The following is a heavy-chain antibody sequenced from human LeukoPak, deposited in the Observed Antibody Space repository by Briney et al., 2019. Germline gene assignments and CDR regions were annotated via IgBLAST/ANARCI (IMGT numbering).Heavy chain of an antibody. CDR3: ARVPFVVMGVTGNWFDP. CDR1: GYTFTNYA. D-gene: IGHD2-8*01. V-gene: IGHV7-4-1*02. Sequence: GASVKVSCKASGYTFTNYAMNWVRQAPGQGLEWTGWINTNTGNPTYAQGFTGRFVFSLDTSVSTAYLQIRSLKADDTAVYYCARVPFVVMGVTGNWFDPWGQGTLVTVSS. CDR2: INTNTGNP. J-gene: IGHJ5*02.